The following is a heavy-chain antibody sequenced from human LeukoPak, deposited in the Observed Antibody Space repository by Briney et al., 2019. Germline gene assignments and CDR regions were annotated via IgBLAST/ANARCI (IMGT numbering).Heavy chain of an antibody. CDR1: GGSFSGYY. J-gene: IGHJ4*02. V-gene: IGHV4-34*01. CDR3: ATGRRVVLRYFDY. D-gene: IGHD3-9*01. Sequence: PSETLSLTCAVYGGSFSGYYWSWIRQPPGKGLEWIGEINHSGSTNYNPSLKSRVTISVDTSKNQFYLKLSSVTAADTAVYYCATGRRVVLRYFDYWGPGTLATVSS. CDR2: INHSGST.